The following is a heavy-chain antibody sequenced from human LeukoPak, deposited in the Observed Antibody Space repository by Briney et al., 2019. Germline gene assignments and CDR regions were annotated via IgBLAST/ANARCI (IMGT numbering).Heavy chain of an antibody. CDR3: ARHGSTDFNLP. D-gene: IGHD3-10*01. V-gene: IGHV4-39*01. CDR1: GGSISSSSYY. J-gene: IGHJ5*02. Sequence: PSETLSLTCTVSGGSISSSSYYGCWIRHPPRKWLELSGSIYYSGSTYYNPSLNGRLTISLDTSTPPFSLQLRSVTAADTAVYYCARHGSTDFNLPWGPGNLVTVSS. CDR2: IYYSGST.